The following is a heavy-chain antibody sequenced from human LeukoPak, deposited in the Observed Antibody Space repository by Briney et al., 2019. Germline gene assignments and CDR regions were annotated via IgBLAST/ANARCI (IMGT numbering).Heavy chain of an antibody. Sequence: SETLSLTCAVYGGSFSGYYWSWIRQPPGKGLEWIGEINHSGSTNYNPSLKSRVTISVHTSKNRFSLKLSSVTAADTAVYYCARYTYYYDNSGYTFVSFDLWGQGTMVTVSS. V-gene: IGHV4-34*01. CDR3: ARYTYYYDNSGYTFVSFDL. J-gene: IGHJ3*01. D-gene: IGHD3-22*01. CDR1: GGSFSGYY. CDR2: INHSGST.